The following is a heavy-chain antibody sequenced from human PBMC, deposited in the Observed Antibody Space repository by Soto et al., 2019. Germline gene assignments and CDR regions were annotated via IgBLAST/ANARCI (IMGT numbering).Heavy chain of an antibody. J-gene: IGHJ5*02. D-gene: IGHD3-10*01. CDR1: GGSISSYY. CDR3: ARIDGGVRGFRIDP. CDR2: IYSSGNT. V-gene: IGHV4-59*08. Sequence: QVQLQESGPGLVKPSETLSLICTVSGGSISSYYWSWIRQPPGKGLEWIGYIYSSGNTKYNPSLRNRVTISLDTSKNQFSLKVSSVTAADTAIYYCARIDGGVRGFRIDPWGQGTLVTVSS.